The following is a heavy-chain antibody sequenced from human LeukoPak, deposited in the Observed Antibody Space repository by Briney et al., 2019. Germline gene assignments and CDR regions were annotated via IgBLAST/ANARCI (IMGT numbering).Heavy chain of an antibody. D-gene: IGHD3-3*01. V-gene: IGHV4-59*01. CDR2: IYYSGST. CDR3: ARGDFGETDAFDI. Sequence: PSETLSLTCTVSGGSISSYYWSWIRQPPGKGLEWIGYIYYSGSTNYNPSLKSRVTISVDTSKNQFSLKLSSVTAADTAVYYCARGDFGETDAFDIWGQGTMVTVSS. J-gene: IGHJ3*02. CDR1: GGSISSYY.